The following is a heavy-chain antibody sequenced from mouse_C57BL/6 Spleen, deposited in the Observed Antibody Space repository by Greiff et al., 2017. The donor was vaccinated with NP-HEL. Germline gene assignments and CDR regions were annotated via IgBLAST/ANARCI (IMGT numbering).Heavy chain of an antibody. CDR3: ARRGVITTAFAY. J-gene: IGHJ3*01. CDR2: INPGSGGT. V-gene: IGHV1-54*01. D-gene: IGHD1-2*01. CDR1: GYAFTNYL. Sequence: VQLQQSGAELVRPGTSVKVSCKASGYAFTNYLIEWVKQRPGQGLEWIGVINPGSGGTNYNEKFKGKATLTADKSSSTAYMQLSSPTSEDSAVYFCARRGVITTAFAYWGQGTLVTVSA.